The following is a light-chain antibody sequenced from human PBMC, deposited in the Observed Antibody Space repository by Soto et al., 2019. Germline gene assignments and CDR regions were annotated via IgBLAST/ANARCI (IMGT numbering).Light chain of an antibody. CDR1: SSDVGAYNY. CDR3: TSYTSSNTLNVL. Sequence: QSALTQPASVSGSPGQSITISCTGTSSDVGAYNYVSWYQQHPGKAPKLMIFEVSNRPSGVSNRFSGSKSGNTASLTISGLQAEDEADYYCTSYTSSNTLNVLFGGGTQLTVL. CDR2: EVS. V-gene: IGLV2-14*01. J-gene: IGLJ3*02.